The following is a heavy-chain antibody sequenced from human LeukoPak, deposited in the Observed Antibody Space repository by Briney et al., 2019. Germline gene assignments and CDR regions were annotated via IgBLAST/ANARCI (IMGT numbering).Heavy chain of an antibody. CDR1: GGTFSSYT. V-gene: IGHV1-69*02. Sequence: SVKVSCKASGGTFSSYTISWVRQAPGQGLEWMGRIIPILGIVNYAQKFQGRVTITADKSTSTAYMELSSLRSEDTAVYYCARAQRNLGYDFWSGYYYWGQGTLVTVSS. D-gene: IGHD3-3*01. CDR3: ARAQRNLGYDFWSGYYY. J-gene: IGHJ4*02. CDR2: IIPILGIV.